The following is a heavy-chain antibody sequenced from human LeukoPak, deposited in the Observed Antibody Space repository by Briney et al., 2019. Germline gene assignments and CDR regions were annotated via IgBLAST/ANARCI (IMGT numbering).Heavy chain of an antibody. V-gene: IGHV3-23*01. CDR3: VRDLDWGAFDV. D-gene: IGHD3/OR15-3a*01. CDR1: GFHFSTHG. CDR2: ISPPGDIT. J-gene: IGHJ3*01. Sequence: GGSLRLSYAASGFHFSTHGMNWVRQAPGKGLEWVSGISPPGDITYYADSVMGRFTISRDNRKNTVSLQMNSLRAEDTALYYCVRDLDWGAFDVWGQGTMVTVSS.